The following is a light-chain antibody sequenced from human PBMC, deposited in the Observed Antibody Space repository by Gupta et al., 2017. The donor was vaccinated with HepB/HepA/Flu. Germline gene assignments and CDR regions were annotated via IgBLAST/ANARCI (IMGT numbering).Light chain of an antibody. J-gene: IGKJ4*01. CDR1: QNVSSSY. CDR3: QQYDTSPLT. Sequence: EIVLAQSPATLPFSAGERATLSCRASQNVSSSYLAWYQQKPGQAPRLLIYGASSRATGIPDRISGSGSGTDFTLTISRLEPEDFAVFYCQQYDTSPLTFGGGTKVEIK. V-gene: IGKV3-20*01. CDR2: GAS.